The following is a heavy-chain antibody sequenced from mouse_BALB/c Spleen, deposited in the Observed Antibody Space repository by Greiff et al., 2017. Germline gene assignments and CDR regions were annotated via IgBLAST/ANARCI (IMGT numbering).Heavy chain of an antibody. Sequence: EVMLVESGGGLVKPGGSLKLSCAASGFTFSSYAMSWVRQTPEKRLEWVASISSGGSTYYQDSVKGRFTISRDNARNILYLQMSSLRSEDTAMYYCARSTMITTENYYAMDYWGQGTSVTVSS. J-gene: IGHJ4*01. CDR1: GFTFSSYA. D-gene: IGHD2-4*01. V-gene: IGHV5-6-5*01. CDR3: ARSTMITTENYYAMDY. CDR2: ISSGGST.